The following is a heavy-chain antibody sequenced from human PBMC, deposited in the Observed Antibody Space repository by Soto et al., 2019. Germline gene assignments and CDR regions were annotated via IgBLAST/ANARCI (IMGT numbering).Heavy chain of an antibody. J-gene: IGHJ4*02. D-gene: IGHD3-10*01. CDR3: ARGRYGEY. Sequence: QVHLVQSGAEVKKPGASVKVSCKASGYTFTSYGITWVRQAPGQGLEWMGWISAQNGNTDYAQKLQGRVIVTRDTSTSTAYMELRSLISDDTGVYYCARGRYGEYWGQGALVTVSS. V-gene: IGHV1-18*01. CDR2: ISAQNGNT. CDR1: GYTFTSYG.